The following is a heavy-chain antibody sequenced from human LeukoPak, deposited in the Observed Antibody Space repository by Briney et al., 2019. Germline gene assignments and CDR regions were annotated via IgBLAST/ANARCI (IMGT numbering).Heavy chain of an antibody. CDR1: GYTSTSYA. Sequence: ASVKVSCKASGYTSTSYAITWVRQAPGQGLEWMGWISAYNGNTNYAQKLQGRVTMTTDTSTNTAYMELGRLRSDDTAVYYCARGIPEVLLWFGETTYYFDYWGQGTLVTVSS. V-gene: IGHV1-18*01. CDR2: ISAYNGNT. D-gene: IGHD3-10*01. J-gene: IGHJ4*02. CDR3: ARGIPEVLLWFGETTYYFDY.